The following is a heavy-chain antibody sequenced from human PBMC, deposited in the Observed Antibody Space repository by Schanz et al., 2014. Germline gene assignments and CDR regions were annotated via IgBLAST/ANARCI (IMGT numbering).Heavy chain of an antibody. V-gene: IGHV3-23*04. CDR1: GFNFNNFA. CDR3: AKDGPGGSGSYSADGGMDV. D-gene: IGHD3-10*01. J-gene: IGHJ6*02. Sequence: EVQLVESGGGLVQPGGSLRLSCAASGFNFNNFAMTWVRQAPGKGLEWVIVISGSGGSTYYADSVRGRFTMSRDNSKNTVHLQMNSLRAEDTAVYYCAKDGPGGSGSYSADGGMDVWGQGTTVTVSS. CDR2: ISGSGGST.